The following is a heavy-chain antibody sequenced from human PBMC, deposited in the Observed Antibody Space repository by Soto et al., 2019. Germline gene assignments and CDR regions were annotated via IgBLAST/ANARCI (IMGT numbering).Heavy chain of an antibody. D-gene: IGHD6-19*01. J-gene: IGHJ2*01. V-gene: IGHV3-23*01. CDR2: ISGSGGST. CDR1: GFTFSSYA. Sequence: EVQLLESGGGLVQPGGSLRLSCAASGFTFSSYAMSWVRRAPGKGLEWVSAISGSGGSTYYADSVKGRFTISRDNSKNTLYLQMNSLRDDDTAVYYCAKDLAGERGYFDLWGRGTMVTVSS. CDR3: AKDLAGERGYFDL.